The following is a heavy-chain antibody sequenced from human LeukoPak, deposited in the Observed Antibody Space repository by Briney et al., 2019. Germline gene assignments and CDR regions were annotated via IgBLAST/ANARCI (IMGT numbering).Heavy chain of an antibody. J-gene: IGHJ4*02. D-gene: IGHD3-10*01. CDR2: IYTSGST. V-gene: IGHV4-4*09. Sequence: SETLSLTCTVSGGSISSYYWSWIRQPPGKGLEWIGYIYTSGSTNYNPSLKSRVTISVDTSKNQFSLKLSSVTAADTAVYYCARLRNHYYGSGSYYNKEGYYFDYWGQGTLVTVSS. CDR1: GGSISSYY. CDR3: ARLRNHYYGSGSYYNKEGYYFDY.